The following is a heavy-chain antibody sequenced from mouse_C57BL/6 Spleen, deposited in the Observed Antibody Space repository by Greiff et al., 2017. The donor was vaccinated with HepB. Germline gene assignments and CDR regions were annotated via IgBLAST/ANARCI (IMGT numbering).Heavy chain of an antibody. CDR3: ARNYGRYYAMDY. CDR1: GYTFTSYW. V-gene: IGHV1-69*01. D-gene: IGHD1-1*01. CDR2: IDPSDSYT. Sequence: QVQLQQSGAELVMPGASVKLSCKASGYTFTSYWMHWVKQRPGQGLEWIGEIDPSDSYTNYNQKFKGKSTLTVDKSSSTAYMQLSSLTSEDSAVYYCARNYGRYYAMDYWGQGTSVTVSS. J-gene: IGHJ4*01.